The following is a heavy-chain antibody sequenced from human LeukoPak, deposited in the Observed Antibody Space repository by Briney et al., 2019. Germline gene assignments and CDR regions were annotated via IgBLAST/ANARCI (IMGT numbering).Heavy chain of an antibody. V-gene: IGHV4-31*03. D-gene: IGHD3-10*01. CDR1: GGSISSGGYY. CDR2: IYYSGST. Sequence: SQTLSLTCTVSGGSISSGGYYWSWIRQHPGKGLEWIGYIYYSGSTYYNPSLKSRVTISVDTSKNQFSLKLSSVTAADTAVYYCARTAGVLGQNDYWGQGTLVTVSS. CDR3: ARTAGVLGQNDY. J-gene: IGHJ4*02.